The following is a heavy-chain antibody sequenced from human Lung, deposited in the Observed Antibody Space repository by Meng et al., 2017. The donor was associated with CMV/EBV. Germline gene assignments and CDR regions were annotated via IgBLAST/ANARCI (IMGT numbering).Heavy chain of an antibody. CDR2: IYFSGNT. CDR3: VTETGYNYDN. Sequence: QVQRSGPRRGRPSETLSLPCRFSGGSISSSSYYWGWIRQSPGKGLEWIGSIYFSGNTYYNPSLKSRVTMSVGTAQNKFSLTLRSVTAADTAVYYCVTETGYNYDNWGQGALVTVSS. CDR1: GGSISSSSYY. J-gene: IGHJ4*02. D-gene: IGHD5-24*01. V-gene: IGHV4-39*07.